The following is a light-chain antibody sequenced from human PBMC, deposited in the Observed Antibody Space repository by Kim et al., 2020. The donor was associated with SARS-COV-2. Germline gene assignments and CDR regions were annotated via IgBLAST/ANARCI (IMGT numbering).Light chain of an antibody. CDR3: NSYAGNNLWV. Sequence: GQSGTISCPGTSSDVGGYNSVSWYQQHPGKAPKLVIYEVTKRPAGVPDRFSASKSGNTASLTVSGLQSEDEADYYCNSYAGNNLWVFGGGTQLTVL. J-gene: IGLJ3*02. V-gene: IGLV2-8*01. CDR2: EVT. CDR1: SSDVGGYNS.